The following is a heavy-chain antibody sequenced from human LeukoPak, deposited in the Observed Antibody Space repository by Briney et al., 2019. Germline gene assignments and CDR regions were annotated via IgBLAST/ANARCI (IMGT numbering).Heavy chain of an antibody. Sequence: LGGSLRLSCAASGFTFSSYAMSWVRQAPGKGLEWVSAVSDSGGTTYYADSVKGRFTISRDNSKNTLYPQMNILRAEDTALYYCANGRASSGTLQHDYWGQGTLVTVSS. CDR3: ANGRASSGTLQHDY. CDR1: GFTFSSYA. J-gene: IGHJ4*02. V-gene: IGHV3-23*01. D-gene: IGHD6-19*01. CDR2: VSDSGGTT.